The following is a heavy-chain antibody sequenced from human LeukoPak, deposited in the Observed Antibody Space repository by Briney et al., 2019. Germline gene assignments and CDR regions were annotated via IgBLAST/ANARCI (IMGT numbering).Heavy chain of an antibody. CDR1: GFTFSSYG. CDR3: AKVSRMAVPGY. Sequence: GGTLRLSCAASGFTFSSYGMSWVRQAPGKGLEWVSAISGSGGSTYYADSVKGRFTISRDNSKNTLYLQMNSLRAEDTAVYYCAKVSRMAVPGYWVQGTLVTVSS. D-gene: IGHD5-24*01. J-gene: IGHJ4*02. V-gene: IGHV3-23*01. CDR2: ISGSGGST.